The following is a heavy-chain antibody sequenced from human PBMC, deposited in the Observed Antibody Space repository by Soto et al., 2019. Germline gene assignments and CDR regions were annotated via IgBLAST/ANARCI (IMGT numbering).Heavy chain of an antibody. CDR3: ARARYCSKTTCRGAFSDHYFAMDV. Sequence: QVQLVQSGAEVKKPGSSVKVSCKASGGTFSSYAINWVRQAPGQGLEWMGGIIPIFDTSNYAQKFQGRVTITADDPTSPAYVELSSLRSEDSAIYYCARARYCSKTTCRGAFSDHYFAMDVWGQGTTVTVSS. J-gene: IGHJ6*02. D-gene: IGHD2-2*01. CDR1: GGTFSSYA. V-gene: IGHV1-69*01. CDR2: IIPIFDTS.